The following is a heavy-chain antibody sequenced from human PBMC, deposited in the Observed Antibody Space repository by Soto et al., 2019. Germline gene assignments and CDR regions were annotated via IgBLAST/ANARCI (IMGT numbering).Heavy chain of an antibody. V-gene: IGHV3-23*01. J-gene: IGHJ4*02. CDR3: VSWVSPHFDY. Sequence: EVQLLESGGGLVQPGGSLRLSCAVSGLTFRNHAMSWVRQAPGKGLEWVSTIAPIGYSTHYAGSAEGRFTISRDDSKSTLDLQMNSLRADDTAVYYCVSWVSPHFDYWGQGTLVSVSS. D-gene: IGHD2-8*01. CDR2: IAPIGYST. CDR1: GLTFRNHA.